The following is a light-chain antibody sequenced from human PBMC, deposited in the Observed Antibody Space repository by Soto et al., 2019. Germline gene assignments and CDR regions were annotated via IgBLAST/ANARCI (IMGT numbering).Light chain of an antibody. Sequence: QSVLTQPASVSGSPGQSISISCTGTSSDVGSYNYVSWYQQFPDKAPKLVIFDVNNRPSGVPNRFSGSKSGNTASLTISGLQAEDEADYYCCSYTSTATDVFGTGTKLTVL. CDR1: SSDVGSYNY. J-gene: IGLJ1*01. V-gene: IGLV2-14*01. CDR3: CSYTSTATDV. CDR2: DVN.